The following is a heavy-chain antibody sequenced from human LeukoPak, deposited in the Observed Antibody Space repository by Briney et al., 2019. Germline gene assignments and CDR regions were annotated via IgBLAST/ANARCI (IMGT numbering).Heavy chain of an antibody. J-gene: IGHJ4*02. CDR1: GFTFSSYS. Sequence: GGSLRLSCAASGFTFSSYSMNWVCQAPGKGLEWVPSISSSSSYIYYADSVKGRFTISRDNTKNSLYLQMNSLRAEDTAVYYCARAVGGYFDYWGQGTLVTVSS. V-gene: IGHV3-21*01. CDR2: ISSSSSYI. CDR3: ARAVGGYFDY. D-gene: IGHD2-15*01.